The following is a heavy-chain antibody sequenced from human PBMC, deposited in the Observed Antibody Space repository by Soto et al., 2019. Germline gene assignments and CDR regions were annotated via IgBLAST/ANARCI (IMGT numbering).Heavy chain of an antibody. Sequence: GESLKISCAASGFTFSSYTMHWVRQAPGKGLEWVAVISYDGSNKYYADSVKGRFTISRDNSKNTLYLHMNSLRAEDTAMYYCARAGGFGEYVIDYWGQGTLVTVSS. CDR2: ISYDGSNK. CDR3: ARAGGFGEYVIDY. D-gene: IGHD3-10*01. V-gene: IGHV3-30-3*01. CDR1: GFTFSSYT. J-gene: IGHJ4*02.